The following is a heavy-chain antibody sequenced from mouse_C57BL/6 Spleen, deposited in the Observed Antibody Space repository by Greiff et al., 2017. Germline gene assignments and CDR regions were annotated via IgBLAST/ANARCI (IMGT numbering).Heavy chain of an antibody. CDR2: IYNGDGDT. Sequence: QVQLQQSGPELVKPGASVKISCKASGYAFSSSWMNWVKQRPGKGLEWIGRIYNGDGDTNYNGKFKGKATLAADKSSSTAYMQLSSRTSEDSAVYFCARDDGYFVVDYWGQGTTLTVSS. J-gene: IGHJ2*01. V-gene: IGHV1-82*01. CDR3: ARDDGYFVVDY. CDR1: GYAFSSSW. D-gene: IGHD2-3*01.